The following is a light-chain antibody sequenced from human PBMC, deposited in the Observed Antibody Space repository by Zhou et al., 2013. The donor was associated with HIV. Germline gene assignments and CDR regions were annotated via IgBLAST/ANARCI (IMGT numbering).Light chain of an antibody. Sequence: DIQMTQSPSSLSAPVGDRVTITCRASQGIRNDLNWYQQKPGKAPKRLIYSASSLQSGVPSRFSGSGSGTEFTLTISSLQLEDFATYYCLQHNSYPWTFGQGTKVEIK. CDR1: QGIRND. J-gene: IGKJ1*01. V-gene: IGKV1-17*01. CDR3: LQHNSYPWT. CDR2: SAS.